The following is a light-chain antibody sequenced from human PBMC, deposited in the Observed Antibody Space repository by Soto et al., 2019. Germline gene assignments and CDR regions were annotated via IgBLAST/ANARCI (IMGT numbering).Light chain of an antibody. CDR2: SNN. CDR3: AAWDDSLNVV. CDR1: SSNIGSNT. Sequence: QPVLTQPPSASGTPGQRVTISCSGSSSNIGSNTVNWYQQLPGTAPKLLIYSNNQRPSGVPDRFSGSKSGTSASLAINGLQSADEADYYCAAWDDSLNVVFGGGTKLTVL. J-gene: IGLJ2*01. V-gene: IGLV1-44*01.